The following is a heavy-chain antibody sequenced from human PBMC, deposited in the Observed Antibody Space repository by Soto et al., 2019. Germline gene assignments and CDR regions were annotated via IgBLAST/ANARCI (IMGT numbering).Heavy chain of an antibody. CDR1: GYTFTSYG. V-gene: IGHV1-18*01. D-gene: IGHD6-13*01. J-gene: IGHJ6*02. CDR2: ISAYNGNT. Sequence: GASVKVSCKASGYTFTSYGISWVRQAPGQGLEWMGWISAYNGNTNYAQKLQGRVTMTTDTSTSTAYMELRSLRSDDTAVYYCARDAPTSSWYADYYYGMDVWGQGTTVTVSS. CDR3: ARDAPTSSWYADYYYGMDV.